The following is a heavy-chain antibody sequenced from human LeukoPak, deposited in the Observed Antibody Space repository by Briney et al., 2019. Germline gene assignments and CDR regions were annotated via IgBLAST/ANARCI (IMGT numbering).Heavy chain of an antibody. V-gene: IGHV4-39*07. J-gene: IGHJ4*02. CDR3: ARDQYYYDSSGYLTFDY. D-gene: IGHD3-22*01. CDR1: GGSISSSSYY. Sequence: SETLSLTCTVSGGSISSSSYYWGWIRQPPGKGLEWIGSIYYSGSTYYNPSLKSRVTISVDTSKNQFSLKLSSVTAADTAVYYCARDQYYYDSSGYLTFDYWGQGTLVTGSS. CDR2: IYYSGST.